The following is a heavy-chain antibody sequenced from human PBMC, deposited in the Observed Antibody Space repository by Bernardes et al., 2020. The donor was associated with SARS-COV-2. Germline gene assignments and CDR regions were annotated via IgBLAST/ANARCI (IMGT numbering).Heavy chain of an antibody. D-gene: IGHD2-21*01. Sequence: RGSLRLSCTVTGPIFSVHYIDWARQAPGKGLVWVGRVKDKPNNYATHFTASVTGRFTMSRDDLKNSVFLQMDNLKIEDTAVYYCVAMIAGGGFWGQGTPVTVSS. CDR3: VAMIAGGGF. V-gene: IGHV3-72*01. J-gene: IGHJ4*02. CDR1: GPIFSVHY. CDR2: VKDKPNNYAT.